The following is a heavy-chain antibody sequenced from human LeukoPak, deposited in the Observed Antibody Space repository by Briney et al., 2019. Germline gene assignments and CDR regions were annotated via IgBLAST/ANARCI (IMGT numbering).Heavy chain of an antibody. Sequence: KPSETRSLTCAVYGGSFSGYYWSWIRQPPGKGLEWIGEINHSGSTNYNPSLKSRVTISVDTSKNQFSLKLSSVNAADTAVYYCARRRRNGYCSGGSCSWFDPWGQGTLVTVSS. J-gene: IGHJ5*02. CDR2: INHSGST. V-gene: IGHV4-34*01. D-gene: IGHD2-15*01. CDR1: GGSFSGYY. CDR3: ARRRRNGYCSGGSCSWFDP.